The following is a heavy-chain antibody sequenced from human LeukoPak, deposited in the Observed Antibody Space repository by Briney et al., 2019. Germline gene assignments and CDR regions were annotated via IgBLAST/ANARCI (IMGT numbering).Heavy chain of an antibody. D-gene: IGHD2-15*01. CDR2: IIPIFGTA. V-gene: IGHV1-69*06. Sequence: SVKVSCKASGGTFSSYAISWVRQAPGQGLEWMGGIIPIFGTANYAQKFQGRVTITADKSTSTAYMELSSLRAEDTAVYYCAKDLSYIGFGYWGQGTLVTVSS. CDR1: GGTFSSYA. CDR3: AKDLSYIGFGY. J-gene: IGHJ4*02.